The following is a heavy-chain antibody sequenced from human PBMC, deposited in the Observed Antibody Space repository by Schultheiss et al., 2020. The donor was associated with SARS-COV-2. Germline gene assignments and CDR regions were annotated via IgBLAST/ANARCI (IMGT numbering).Heavy chain of an antibody. Sequence: GGSLRLSCAASGFTFSSYSMNWVRQAPGKGLEWVSYISSSSSTIYYADSVKGRFTISRDNAKNSLYLQMNSLRDEDTAVYYCAREPSGWTRSGFDYWGQGALVTVSS. CDR3: AREPSGWTRSGFDY. D-gene: IGHD6-19*01. J-gene: IGHJ4*02. CDR2: ISSSSSTI. CDR1: GFTFSSYS. V-gene: IGHV3-48*02.